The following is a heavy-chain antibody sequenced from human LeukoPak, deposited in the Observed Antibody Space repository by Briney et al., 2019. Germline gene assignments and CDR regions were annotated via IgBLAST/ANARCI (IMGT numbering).Heavy chain of an antibody. D-gene: IGHD6-13*01. V-gene: IGHV4-59*01. CDR2: IYYSGST. CDR3: ARVGYSSSWFYYYYMDV. Sequence: MPSETLSLTCTVSGGSISSYYWSWIRQPPGKGLEWIGYIYYSGSTNYNPSLKSRVTISVDTPKNQFSLKLSSVTAADTAVYYCARVGYSSSWFYYYYMDVWGKGTTVTVSS. CDR1: GGSISSYY. J-gene: IGHJ6*03.